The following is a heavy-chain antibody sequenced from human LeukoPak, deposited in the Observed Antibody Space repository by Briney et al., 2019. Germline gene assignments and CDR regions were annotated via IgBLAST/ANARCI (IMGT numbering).Heavy chain of an antibody. CDR2: ISSSSSYI. D-gene: IGHD3-22*01. J-gene: IGHJ3*02. Sequence: PGESLRLSCAASGFTFSSYSMNWVRQAPGKGLEWVSSISSSSSYIYYADSVKGRFTISRDNAKNSLYLQMNSLRAEDTALYYCAKAFYDSSGYSDHDAFDIWGQGTMVTVSS. CDR1: GFTFSSYS. CDR3: AKAFYDSSGYSDHDAFDI. V-gene: IGHV3-21*04.